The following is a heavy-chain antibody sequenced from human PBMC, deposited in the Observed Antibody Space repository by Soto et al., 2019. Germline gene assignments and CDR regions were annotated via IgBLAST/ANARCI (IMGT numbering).Heavy chain of an antibody. V-gene: IGHV1-69*13. D-gene: IGHD6-19*01. CDR1: GGTFSSYA. CDR3: ARVNRGIAVAATGEVYFDY. J-gene: IGHJ4*02. Sequence: SVTVSCKAAGGTFSSYAISWVRQAPGQGLEWMGGIIPIFGTANYAQKFQGRVTITADESTSTAYMELSSLRSEDTAVYYCARVNRGIAVAATGEVYFDYWGQGTLVTVSS. CDR2: IIPIFGTA.